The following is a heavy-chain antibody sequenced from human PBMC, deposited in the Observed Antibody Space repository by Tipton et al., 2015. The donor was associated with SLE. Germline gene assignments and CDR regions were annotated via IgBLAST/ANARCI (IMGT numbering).Heavy chain of an antibody. Sequence: GSLRLSCAVSGGSFSGYYWAWIRQSPGKGVEWIGEINHRGSTNHNPSLKSRVTISVDTSKNQFSLKLRSVTAADTAVYYCARHGYSSSWYKGRRWFDPWGQGTLVTVSS. CDR1: GGSFSGYY. D-gene: IGHD6-13*01. CDR3: ARHGYSSSWYKGRRWFDP. J-gene: IGHJ5*02. V-gene: IGHV4-34*01. CDR2: INHRGST.